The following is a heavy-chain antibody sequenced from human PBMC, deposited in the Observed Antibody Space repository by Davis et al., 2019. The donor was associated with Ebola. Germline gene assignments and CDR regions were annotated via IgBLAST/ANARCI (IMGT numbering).Heavy chain of an antibody. D-gene: IGHD3-10*01. V-gene: IGHV3-30*18. Sequence: GESLKISCAASGFTFSSYGMHWVRQAPGKGLEWVAVMSYDGSNKYYADSVKGRFTISRDNSKNTLYLQMNSLRAEDTAVYYCAKDQGGSLGQPYYYYGMDVWGQGTTVTVSS. CDR1: GFTFSSYG. CDR3: AKDQGGSLGQPYYYYGMDV. CDR2: MSYDGSNK. J-gene: IGHJ6*02.